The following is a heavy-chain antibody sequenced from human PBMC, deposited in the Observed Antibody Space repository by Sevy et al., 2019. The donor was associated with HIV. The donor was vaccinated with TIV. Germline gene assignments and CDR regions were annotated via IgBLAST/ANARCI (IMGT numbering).Heavy chain of an antibody. CDR1: GFTFSSYA. Sequence: GGSLRLSCAASGFTFSSYAMSWVRQAPGKGLEWVSAISGSGGSTYYADSVKGRFTISRDNSKNTLYLQMNSLGAEDTAVYYCAKWKEFGNYFDYWGQGTLVTVSS. V-gene: IGHV3-23*01. J-gene: IGHJ4*02. D-gene: IGHD3-10*01. CDR3: AKWKEFGNYFDY. CDR2: ISGSGGST.